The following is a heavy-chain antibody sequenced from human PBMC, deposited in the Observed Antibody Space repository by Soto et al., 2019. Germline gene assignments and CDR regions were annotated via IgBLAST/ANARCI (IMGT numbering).Heavy chain of an antibody. CDR2: IMPMFGTA. V-gene: IGHV1-69*01. J-gene: IGHJ4*02. Sequence: QVQLVQAGAEVKKPESSVKVSCKASGDTFSNYAINWVRQAPGQRLEWMGGIMPMFGTANYAQKFQGRVTRTADASTNTTYMELRRLRSDDAAVYDCASERIPVCISSFKFDYWGQGTLVTVSS. D-gene: IGHD2-2*01. CDR1: GDTFSNYA. CDR3: ASERIPVCISSFKFDY.